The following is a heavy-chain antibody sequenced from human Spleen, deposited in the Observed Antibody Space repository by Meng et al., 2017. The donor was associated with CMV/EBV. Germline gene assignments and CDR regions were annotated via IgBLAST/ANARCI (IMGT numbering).Heavy chain of an antibody. CDR2: ISAYNGNT. Sequence: ASVKVSCKASGYTFTSYGISWVRQAPGQGLEWMGWISAYNGNTNYAQKFQGRVTMTRDTSISTAYMELSRLRSDDTAVYYCASGMYSSSGIGMDVWGQGTTVTV. V-gene: IGHV1-18*01. CDR1: GYTFTSYG. D-gene: IGHD6-6*01. CDR3: ASGMYSSSGIGMDV. J-gene: IGHJ6*01.